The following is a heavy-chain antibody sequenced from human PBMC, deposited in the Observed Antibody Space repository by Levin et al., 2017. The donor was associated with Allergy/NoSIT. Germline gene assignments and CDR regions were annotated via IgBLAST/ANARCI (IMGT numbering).Heavy chain of an antibody. CDR3: AKVRWELGPIDY. V-gene: IGHV3-30*18. CDR1: GFTFSSYG. J-gene: IGHJ4*02. D-gene: IGHD3-16*01. CDR2: ISHDGSNK. Sequence: GGSLRLSCAASGFTFSSYGMHWVRQAPGKGLEWVAVISHDGSNKYYADSLKGRFSISRDNSKNTLYLQMNSLRDEDTAVYYCAKVRWELGPIDYWGQGTPVTVSA.